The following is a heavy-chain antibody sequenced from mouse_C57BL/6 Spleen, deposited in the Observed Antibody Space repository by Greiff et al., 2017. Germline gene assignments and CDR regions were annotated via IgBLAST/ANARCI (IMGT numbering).Heavy chain of an antibody. CDR3: TRSRNYYGSSYAMDY. CDR2: IDPETGGT. CDR1: GYTFTDYE. V-gene: IGHV1-15*01. Sequence: VQLQQSGAELVRPGASVTLSCKASGYTFTDYEMHWVKQTPVHGLEWIGAIDPETGGTAYNQKFKGKAILTADKSSSTAYMELRSLTSEDSAVDYCTRSRNYYGSSYAMDYWGQGTSVTVSS. J-gene: IGHJ4*01. D-gene: IGHD1-1*01.